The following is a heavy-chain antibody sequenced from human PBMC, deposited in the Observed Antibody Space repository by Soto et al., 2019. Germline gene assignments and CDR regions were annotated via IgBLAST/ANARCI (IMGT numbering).Heavy chain of an antibody. CDR2: VYYSGTT. V-gene: IGHV4-39*01. J-gene: IGHJ4*02. D-gene: IGHD2-2*01. CDR1: GGSISSSSYY. Sequence: QLQLQESGPGLVKPSETLSLTCTVSGGSISSSSYYWAWVRQPPGKGLEWIGSVYYSGTTYYNPSLKSRATISGDTSKNQCSLKLSSVTAADTAVFYCARLIHCKTTSCYFDYWGQGTLVTVSS. CDR3: ARLIHCKTTSCYFDY.